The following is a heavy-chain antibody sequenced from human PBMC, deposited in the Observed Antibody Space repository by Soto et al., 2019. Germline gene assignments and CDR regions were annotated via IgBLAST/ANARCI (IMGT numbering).Heavy chain of an antibody. D-gene: IGHD3-3*01. CDR3: AREDYDFSDGGWVY. Sequence: GGSLRLSCAASGFTFSSNWMHWVRQVPGKGLVWVSRINSDGSSTSYADSVKGRFTISRDNAKNTLYLQMNSLRAEDTAVYYCAREDYDFSDGGWVYWGQGTLVTVSS. V-gene: IGHV3-74*01. J-gene: IGHJ4*02. CDR1: GFTFSSNW. CDR2: INSDGSST.